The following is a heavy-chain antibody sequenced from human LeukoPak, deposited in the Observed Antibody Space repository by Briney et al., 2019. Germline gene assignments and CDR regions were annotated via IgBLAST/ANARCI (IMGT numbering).Heavy chain of an antibody. CDR1: GYTFTGYY. D-gene: IGHD3-9*01. Sequence: ASVKVSCKASGYTFTGYYMHWVRQAPGQGLEWMGWINPNSGGTNYAQKFQGRVTMTRDTSISTAYMELSSLRSEDTAVYYCARGRLTGYYPFDYWGQGTLVTVSS. J-gene: IGHJ4*02. V-gene: IGHV1-2*02. CDR3: ARGRLTGYYPFDY. CDR2: INPNSGGT.